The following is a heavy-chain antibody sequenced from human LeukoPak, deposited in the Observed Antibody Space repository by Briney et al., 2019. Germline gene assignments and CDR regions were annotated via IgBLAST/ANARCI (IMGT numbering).Heavy chain of an antibody. J-gene: IGHJ4*02. Sequence: SETLSLTCTVSGGSISSYYWSWIRQPPGKGLEWIGYIYYSGSTNYNPSLKSRVTISVDTSKNQFSLKLSSVTAADTAVYYCASSDTFGGVIVTNYFDYWGQGTLVTVSS. V-gene: IGHV4-59*08. CDR1: GGSISSYY. D-gene: IGHD3-16*02. CDR2: IYYSGST. CDR3: ASSDTFGGVIVTNYFDY.